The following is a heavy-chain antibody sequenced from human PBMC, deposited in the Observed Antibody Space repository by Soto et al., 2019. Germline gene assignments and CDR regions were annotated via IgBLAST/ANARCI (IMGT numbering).Heavy chain of an antibody. CDR3: ARVGGYSYGSYYYYGMDV. CDR2: IIPIFGTA. J-gene: IGHJ6*02. D-gene: IGHD5-18*01. V-gene: IGHV1-69*13. CDR1: GGTFSSYA. Sequence: SVKVSCKASGGTFSSYAISWVRQAPGQGLEWMGGIIPIFGTANYAQKFQGRVTITADESTSTAYMELSSLRSEDTAVYYCARVGGYSYGSYYYYGMDVWGQGTTVTVSS.